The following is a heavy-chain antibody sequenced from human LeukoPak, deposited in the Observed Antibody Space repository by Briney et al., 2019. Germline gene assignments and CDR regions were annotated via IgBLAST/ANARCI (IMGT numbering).Heavy chain of an antibody. J-gene: IGHJ6*02. CDR1: GFTFSSYS. V-gene: IGHV3-21*01. D-gene: IGHD6-19*01. CDR3: ARSHSSGWYDPTYYGMDV. CDR2: ISSSSSYI. Sequence: GGSLRLSCAASGFTFSSYSMNWVRQAPGKGLEWVSPISSSSSYIYYADSVKGRFTISRDNAKNSLYLQMNSLRAEDTAVYYCARSHSSGWYDPTYYGMDVWGQGTTVTVSS.